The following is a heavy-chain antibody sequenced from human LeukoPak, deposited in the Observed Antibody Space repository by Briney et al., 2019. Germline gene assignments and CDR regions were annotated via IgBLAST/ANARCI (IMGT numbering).Heavy chain of an antibody. J-gene: IGHJ4*02. CDR1: GFTVSTSY. D-gene: IGHD3-22*01. CDR2: FYSGGDT. Sequence: GGSLRLSCAASGFTVSTSYMSWVRQAPGKGLEWVSVFYSGGDTYYADSVKGRFTISRDNSKNTLYLQMNSLRAEDTAVYYCARAVGIGGYYYDYWGQGTLVTVSS. V-gene: IGHV3-53*01. CDR3: ARAVGIGGYYYDY.